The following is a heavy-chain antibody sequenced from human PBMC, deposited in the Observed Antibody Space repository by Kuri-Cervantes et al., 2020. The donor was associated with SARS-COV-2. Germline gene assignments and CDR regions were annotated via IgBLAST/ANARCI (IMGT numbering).Heavy chain of an antibody. V-gene: IGHV3-15*01. Sequence: GESLKISCAASGFIFRNAWMSWVRQAPGKGLEWVGRIYSESDATQYAAPDSGTTDYAAPMRDRFIISRDDSKNTLFLQMNFLQTEDTAVYYCATGPLDYLGHGTLVTVSS. CDR2: IYSESDATQYAAPDSGTT. CDR3: ATGPLDY. CDR1: GFIFRNAW. J-gene: IGHJ4*01.